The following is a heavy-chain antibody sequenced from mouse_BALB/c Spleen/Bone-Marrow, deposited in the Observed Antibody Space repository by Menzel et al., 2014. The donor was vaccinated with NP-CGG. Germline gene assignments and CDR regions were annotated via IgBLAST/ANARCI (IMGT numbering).Heavy chain of an antibody. J-gene: IGHJ2*01. V-gene: IGHV1-80*01. D-gene: IGHD2-10*02. CDR3: ARKYGDY. Sequence: QVTLKVCGAELVRPGSSVKISCKASGYPFSSYWMNWVKQRPGQGLEWIGQIYPGDGGTNYNGKFKGNATLTADKSSSTAYMQLISLTSEDSAVYFCARKYGDYWGQGTTLTVSS. CDR2: IYPGDGGT. CDR1: GYPFSSYW.